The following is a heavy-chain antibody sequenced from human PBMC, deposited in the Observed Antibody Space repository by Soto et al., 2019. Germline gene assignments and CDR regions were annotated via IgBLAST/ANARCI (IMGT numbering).Heavy chain of an antibody. CDR3: ARGDQENSYYYYDLDV. D-gene: IGHD3-10*01. V-gene: IGHV1-69*02. CDR2: IIPILGIA. J-gene: IGHJ6*03. CDR1: GGTFSSYT. Sequence: ASVKVSCKASGGTFSSYTISWARQAPGQGLEWMGRIIPILGIANYAQKFQGRVTITADKSTSTAYMELSSLRSEDTAVYYFARGDQENSYYYYDLDVWGKGTTDTVSS.